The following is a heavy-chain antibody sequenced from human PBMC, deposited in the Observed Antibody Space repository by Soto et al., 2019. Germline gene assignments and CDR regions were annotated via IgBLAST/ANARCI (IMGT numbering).Heavy chain of an antibody. D-gene: IGHD2-2*01. J-gene: IGHJ5*02. Sequence: ASVKVSCKASGYTFTSYGISLVRQAPGQGLEWMGWISAYNGNTNYAQKLQGRVTMTTDTSTSTAYMELRSLRSDDTAVYYCARVGSRSLGYYSSTSCDNWFDPWGQGTLVTVSS. CDR3: ARVGSRSLGYYSSTSCDNWFDP. V-gene: IGHV1-18*01. CDR2: ISAYNGNT. CDR1: GYTFTSYG.